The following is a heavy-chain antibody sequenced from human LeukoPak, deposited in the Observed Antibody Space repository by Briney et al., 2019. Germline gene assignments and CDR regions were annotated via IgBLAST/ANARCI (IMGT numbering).Heavy chain of an antibody. CDR2: INHSGST. V-gene: IGHV4-30-2*01. CDR3: ARGHRYSYGRADY. CDR1: GGSISSGGYS. J-gene: IGHJ4*02. D-gene: IGHD5-18*01. Sequence: SQTLSLTCAVSGGSISSGGYSWSWIRQPPGKGLEWIGEINHSGSTNYNPSLKSRVTISVDTSKNQFSLKLSSVTAADTAVYYCARGHRYSYGRADYWGQGTLVTVSS.